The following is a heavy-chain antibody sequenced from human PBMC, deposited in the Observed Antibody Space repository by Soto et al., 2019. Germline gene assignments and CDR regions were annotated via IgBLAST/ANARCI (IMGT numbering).Heavy chain of an antibody. CDR1: GYTFASSG. Sequence: APATVSCKAPGYTFASSGTSWVRQAPGQGLEWLGWISAYNGNTNYAQKLQGSVTMTTDTSTSTAYMELRSLRSDDTAVYYCARDHDYYDSSGYAFSNWFDPWGQGTLVTVSS. CDR3: ARDHDYYDSSGYAFSNWFDP. D-gene: IGHD3-22*01. CDR2: ISAYNGNT. V-gene: IGHV1-18*04. J-gene: IGHJ5*02.